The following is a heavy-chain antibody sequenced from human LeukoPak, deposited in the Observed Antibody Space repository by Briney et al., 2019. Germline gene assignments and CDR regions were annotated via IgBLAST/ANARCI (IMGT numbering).Heavy chain of an antibody. D-gene: IGHD6-13*01. CDR1: GFTFSSYT. J-gene: IGHJ4*02. V-gene: IGHV3-23*01. Sequence: GGSLRLSCAASGFTFSSYTMSWVRQAPGKGLEWVSAISGSGDSTYYGDSVKGRFTISRDNSKNTLYLQMNSLRAEDTAVYYCAKTRPLDSSSWSHGDYWGQGTLVTVSS. CDR3: AKTRPLDSSSWSHGDY. CDR2: ISGSGDST.